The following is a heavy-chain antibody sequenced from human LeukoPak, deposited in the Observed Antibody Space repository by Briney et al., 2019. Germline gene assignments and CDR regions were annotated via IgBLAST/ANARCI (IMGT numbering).Heavy chain of an antibody. D-gene: IGHD6-13*01. Sequence: GRSLRLSCAASGFTFNSYGMHWVRQAPGKGLEWLSYISGSSSHTNYADSVKGRFTISRDNAKNSLYLQMNSLRAEDSAVYYCARGGGYYFDYWGQGTLVTVSS. CDR1: GFTFNSYG. CDR3: ARGGGYYFDY. CDR2: ISGSSSHT. J-gene: IGHJ4*02. V-gene: IGHV3-21*05.